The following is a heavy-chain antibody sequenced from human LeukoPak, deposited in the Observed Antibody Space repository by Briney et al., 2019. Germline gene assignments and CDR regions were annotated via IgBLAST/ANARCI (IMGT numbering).Heavy chain of an antibody. CDR2: INNDGSYT. J-gene: IGHJ4*02. Sequence: GGSLRLSCAASGFTSSGYWMHWVRQAPGKGLVWVSRINNDGSYTSYADSVKGRFTISRDNAKNTLYVQMNSLRAEDTAVYYCAKDHYDSSGCYYGFNYWGQGTLVTVSS. D-gene: IGHD3-22*01. V-gene: IGHV3-74*01. CDR1: GFTSSGYW. CDR3: AKDHYDSSGCYYGFNY.